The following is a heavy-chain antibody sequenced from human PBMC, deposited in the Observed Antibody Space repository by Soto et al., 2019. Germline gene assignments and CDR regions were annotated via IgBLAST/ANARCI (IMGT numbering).Heavy chain of an antibody. D-gene: IGHD3-10*01. Sequence: PSETLSLTCTVSGGSISSGGYYWSWIRQHPGKGLEWIGYIYYSGSTYYNPSLKSRVTISVDTSKNQFSLKLSSVTAADTAVYYCARDISGTTPNYYYYYGMDVRGQGSTVTVSS. CDR3: ARDISGTTPNYYYYYGMDV. CDR1: GGSISSGGYY. J-gene: IGHJ6*02. V-gene: IGHV4-31*03. CDR2: IYYSGST.